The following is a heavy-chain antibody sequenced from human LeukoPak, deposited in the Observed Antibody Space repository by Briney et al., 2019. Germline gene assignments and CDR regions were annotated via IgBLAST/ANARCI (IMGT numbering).Heavy chain of an antibody. Sequence: GGSLRLSCVGSGFTFSNHWMHWVRQAPGKGLEWVSRIESDGSSPYYADFVKGRFTISKDNTKNTLYLQMNSLRAEDTAVYYCARDGGLGGYFDYWGQGTLVTVSS. CDR1: GFTFSNHW. J-gene: IGHJ4*02. D-gene: IGHD2-15*01. CDR3: ARDGGLGGYFDY. CDR2: IESDGSSP. V-gene: IGHV3-74*01.